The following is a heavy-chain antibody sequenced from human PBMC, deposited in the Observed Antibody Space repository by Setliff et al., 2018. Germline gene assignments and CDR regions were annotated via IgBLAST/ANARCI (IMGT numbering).Heavy chain of an antibody. CDR1: GFVFGTYG. V-gene: IGHV3-30*02. J-gene: IGHJ4*02. Sequence: SCAASGFVFGTYGMHWVRQAPGKGLDWVASVRFDGSYKVYADSVTGRFTISRDNSENTLFLQMTSLRPEDTGVYYCVKVKKPLIRGSGFDYWGRGTLVTVSS. CDR3: VKVKKPLIRGSGFDY. CDR2: VRFDGSYK. D-gene: IGHD3-10*01.